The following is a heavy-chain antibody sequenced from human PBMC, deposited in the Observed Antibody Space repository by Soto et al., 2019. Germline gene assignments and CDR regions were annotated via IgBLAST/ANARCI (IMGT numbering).Heavy chain of an antibody. Sequence: QITLKESGPTLVEPTQTLTLTCSFSGFSLSNSGVGVGWFRQAPGKALECLGIIYWDNDRRYNPSLKDRLSIPKDPSKNQFVFTMTYMKLGDTGPYYCPPRVVYPVSGDGGWSASWGRGPPFTVS. V-gene: IGHV2-5*02. CDR2: IYWDNDR. J-gene: IGHJ5*01. CDR3: PPRVVYPVSGDGGWSAS. D-gene: IGHD3-10*01. CDR1: GFSLSNSGVG.